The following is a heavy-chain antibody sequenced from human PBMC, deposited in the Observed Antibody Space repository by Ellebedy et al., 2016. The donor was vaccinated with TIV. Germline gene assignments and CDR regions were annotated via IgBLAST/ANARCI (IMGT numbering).Heavy chain of an antibody. CDR2: IIGMFGTT. V-gene: IGHV1-69*13. Sequence: ASVKVSXKTSGGTFSSYAVSWVRQAPGQGLEWMGGIIGMFGTTTYAQKFQGGITVSADESTSTAYMELTSLRSDDTAVYYCARAHTYYFYYMGVWGKGTTVTVSS. CDR1: GGTFSSYA. CDR3: ARAHTYYFYYMGV. J-gene: IGHJ6*03.